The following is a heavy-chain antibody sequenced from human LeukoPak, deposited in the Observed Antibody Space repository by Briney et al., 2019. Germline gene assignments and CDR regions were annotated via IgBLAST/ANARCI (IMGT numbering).Heavy chain of an antibody. D-gene: IGHD3-16*02. J-gene: IGHJ6*03. CDR1: GYTFTGYY. V-gene: IGHV1-69*13. CDR2: IIPIFGTA. Sequence: ASVKVSCKASGYTFTGYYMHWVRQAPGQGLEWMGGIIPIFGTANYAQKFQGRVTITADESTSTAYMELSSLRSEDTAVYYCARSPVMITFGGVIVNPYYYYYYMDVWGKGTTVTISS. CDR3: ARSPVMITFGGVIVNPYYYYYYMDV.